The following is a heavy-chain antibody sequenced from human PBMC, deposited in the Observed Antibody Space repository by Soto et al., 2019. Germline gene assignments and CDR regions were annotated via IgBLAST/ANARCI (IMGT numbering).Heavy chain of an antibody. CDR2: MNPNSGNT. D-gene: IGHD5-12*01. V-gene: IGHV1-8*01. CDR3: ARLSGYDLDYYYGMDV. Sequence: GASVKVSCKASGYTFTSYGINWVRQATGQGLEWMGWMNPNSGNTGYAQKFQGRVTMTRNTSISTAYMELSSLRAEDTAVYYCARLSGYDLDYYYGMDVWGQGTTVTVSS. CDR1: GYTFTSYG. J-gene: IGHJ6*02.